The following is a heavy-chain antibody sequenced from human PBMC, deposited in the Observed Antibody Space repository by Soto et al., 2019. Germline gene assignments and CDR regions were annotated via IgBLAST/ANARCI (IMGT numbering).Heavy chain of an antibody. J-gene: IGHJ6*02. V-gene: IGHV5-10-1*01. CDR1: GYSFTSYW. CDR3: AKHLSYYYGMDV. Sequence: TGESLKISCKGSGYSFTSYWISWVRQMPGKGLEWMGRIDPSDSYTNYSPSFQGHVTISADKSISTAYLQWSSLKASDTAMYYCAKHLSYYYGMDVWGQGTTVTVSS. CDR2: IDPSDSYT.